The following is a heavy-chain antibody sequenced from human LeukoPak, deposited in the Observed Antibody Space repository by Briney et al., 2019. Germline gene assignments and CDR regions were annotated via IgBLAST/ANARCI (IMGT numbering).Heavy chain of an antibody. D-gene: IGHD2-8*02. Sequence: SQTLSLTCTVSGGSISSGGYYWSWIRQHPGKGLEWIGYIYYSGSTYYNPSLKSRVTISVDTSKNQFSLKLSSVTAADTAVYYCARDSTRGRGKLDAFDIWGQGTMVTVSS. CDR3: ARDSTRGRGKLDAFDI. V-gene: IGHV4-31*03. CDR2: IYYSGST. CDR1: GGSISSGGYY. J-gene: IGHJ3*02.